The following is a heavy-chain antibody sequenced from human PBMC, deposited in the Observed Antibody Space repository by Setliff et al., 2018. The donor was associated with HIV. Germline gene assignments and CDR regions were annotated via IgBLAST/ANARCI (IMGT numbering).Heavy chain of an antibody. D-gene: IGHD2-2*01. Sequence: NPGGSLRLSCAASGFTFSSYWIIWVRQAPGKGLEWVSSISSTSTYTYYADSLKGRFTTSRDNAKNSLYLQMNSLGAEDTAMYYCTRDLNLPGGEDFDTWGQGTMVTVSS. J-gene: IGHJ3*02. CDR1: GFTFSSYW. CDR3: TRDLNLPGGEDFDT. CDR2: ISSTSTYT. V-gene: IGHV3-21*06.